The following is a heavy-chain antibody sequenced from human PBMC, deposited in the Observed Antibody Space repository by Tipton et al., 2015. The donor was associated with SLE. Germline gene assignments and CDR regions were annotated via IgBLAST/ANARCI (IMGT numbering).Heavy chain of an antibody. CDR1: GGSISSYY. Sequence: TLSLTCSVSGGSISSYYWTWIRQPPGKGLEWIGYIYYTGITNYNPSLKSRVTLSVDTYRNQFSLKLTSVTVADTAVYYCTRGGRGDGANPFDPWGQGTLVTVSS. V-gene: IGHV4-59*12. J-gene: IGHJ5*02. CDR2: IYYTGIT. D-gene: IGHD4/OR15-4a*01. CDR3: TRGGRGDGANPFDP.